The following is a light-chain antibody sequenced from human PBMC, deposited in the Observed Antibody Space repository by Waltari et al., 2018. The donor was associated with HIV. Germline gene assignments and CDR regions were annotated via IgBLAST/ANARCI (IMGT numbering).Light chain of an antibody. CDR2: EDS. CDR1: ALTKKY. V-gene: IGLV3-10*01. CDR3: YSTDSSGNHMV. Sequence: SYELTQPPSVSVSPGQTARITCSGDALTKKYAYRYQQKSGQAPVLVIYEDSKRPSGIPERCSASSSGTMATLTISGAQVEDEADYYCYSTDSSGNHMVFGGVTKLTVL. J-gene: IGLJ2*01.